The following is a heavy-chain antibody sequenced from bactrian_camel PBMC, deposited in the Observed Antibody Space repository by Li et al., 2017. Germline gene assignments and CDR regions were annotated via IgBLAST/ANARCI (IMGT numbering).Heavy chain of an antibody. J-gene: IGHJ6*01. CDR1: GDTSSSNV. V-gene: IGHV3S53*01. CDR2: IHRDGDE. D-gene: IGHD3*01. CDR3: AAGTRIIVGDYCDGITT. Sequence: HVQLVESGGDSVQAGGSLRLSCLVSGDTSSSNVMGWFRQAPGQEREGIAGIHRDGDEYYAGSVKGRSTISQDNAKNIIYLQMSSLTPDDTAMYYCAAGTRIIVGDYCDGITTWGQGTQVTVS.